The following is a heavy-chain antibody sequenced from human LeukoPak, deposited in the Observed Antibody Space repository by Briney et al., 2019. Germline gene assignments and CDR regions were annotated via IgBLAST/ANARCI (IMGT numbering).Heavy chain of an antibody. CDR1: GFTFGDHA. J-gene: IGHJ4*02. CDR2: IRGKVYGETT. Sequence: PGGSLRLSCAASGFTFGDHAMSGVRQAPAKGLEGVGFIRGKVYGETTEYAASVQGRFTISKDDSRTIAYLRMNSLNPEDTAVYYCARHSGSLDSWGQGTLVTVSS. V-gene: IGHV3-49*04. CDR3: ARHSGSLDS. D-gene: IGHD1-26*01.